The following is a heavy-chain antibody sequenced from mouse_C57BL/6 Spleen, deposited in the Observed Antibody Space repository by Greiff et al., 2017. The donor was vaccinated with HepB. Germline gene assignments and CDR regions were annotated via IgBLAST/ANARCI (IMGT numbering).Heavy chain of an antibody. CDR1: GFTFTSYA. CDR2: ISAGGSYT. D-gene: IGHD2-12*01. J-gene: IGHJ4*01. V-gene: IGHV5-4*01. Sequence: EVQLVESGGGLVKPGASLKLSCAASGFTFTSYAMSWVRQTPEKRLEWVATISAGGSYTYYPENVKGRVTISRDNANNNLYLQMSHLKSEDAAMYYCARACYSVYAMDYWGQGTSVTVSS. CDR3: ARACYSVYAMDY.